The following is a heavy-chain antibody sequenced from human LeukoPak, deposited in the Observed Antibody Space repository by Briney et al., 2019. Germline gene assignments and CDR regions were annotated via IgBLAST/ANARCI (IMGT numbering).Heavy chain of an antibody. J-gene: IGHJ5*02. D-gene: IGHD1-14*01. Sequence: ASVTVSCTASGYTFTVYYLHWVRPAPGQGLEWMGRINPNTGGTNYAQKFQGRVTMTRDTSISTAYMELGRLRSDDTAVYYCAREKGSGLYWFDPWGQGTLVTVSS. CDR1: GYTFTVYY. CDR2: INPNTGGT. CDR3: AREKGSGLYWFDP. V-gene: IGHV1-2*06.